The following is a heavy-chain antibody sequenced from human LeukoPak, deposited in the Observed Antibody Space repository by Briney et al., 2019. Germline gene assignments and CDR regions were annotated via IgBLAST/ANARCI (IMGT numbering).Heavy chain of an antibody. J-gene: IGHJ4*02. D-gene: IGHD6-13*01. CDR3: ARAPPGIAAD. CDR2: ISSSSSYI. Sequence: AGGSLRLSCAASGFTFSSYSMNWVRQAPGKGLEWVSSISSSSSYIYYADSVKGRFTISRDNAKNSLYLQMNSLRAEDTAVYYCARAPPGIAADWGQGTLVTVSS. CDR1: GFTFSSYS. V-gene: IGHV3-21*01.